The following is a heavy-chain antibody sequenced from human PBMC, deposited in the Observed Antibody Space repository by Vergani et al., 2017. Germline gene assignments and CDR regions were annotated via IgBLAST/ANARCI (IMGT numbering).Heavy chain of an antibody. CDR3: ARQYCGGDCYRPDYYYYGMDV. Sequence: QVQLQESGPRLVKPPGTLSLTCNVSGASISSSHWWSWVRQPPGKGLEWIGEIYHSGSTNYNPSLESRITISVDTSKNQFSLKLSSVTAADTAVYYCARQYCGGDCYRPDYYYYGMDVWGQGTTVTVSS. D-gene: IGHD2-21*02. CDR2: IYHSGST. V-gene: IGHV4-4*03. J-gene: IGHJ6*02. CDR1: GASISSSHW.